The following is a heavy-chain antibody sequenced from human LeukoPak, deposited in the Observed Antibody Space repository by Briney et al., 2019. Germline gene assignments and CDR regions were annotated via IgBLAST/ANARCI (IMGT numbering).Heavy chain of an antibody. D-gene: IGHD6-13*01. Sequence: SETLSLTCTVSGGSISSYYWSWIRQPPGKGLEWIGYIHYSGNTNYNPSPSSRVTISVDTSKNQFSLKVNSVTAADTAMYYCARYVASASDFDYWGQGALVTVSS. CDR2: IHYSGNT. J-gene: IGHJ4*02. CDR1: GGSISSYY. V-gene: IGHV4-59*01. CDR3: ARYVASASDFDY.